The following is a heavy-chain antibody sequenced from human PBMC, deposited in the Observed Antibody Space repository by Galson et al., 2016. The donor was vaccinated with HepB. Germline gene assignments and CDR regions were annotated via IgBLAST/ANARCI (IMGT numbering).Heavy chain of an antibody. CDR2: IWHDGTNQ. CDR3: ARGLGASWYLEYYYSFMDV. V-gene: IGHV3-33*01. J-gene: IGHJ6*03. CDR1: GFTFSNYA. Sequence: SLRLSCAASGFTFSNYAMHWVRQAPGKGPEWVAFIWHDGTNQYYADSVKGRFTISRDNSKNTLFLQVNSLRVDDTAVYYCARGLGASWYLEYYYSFMDVWGRGTTVSVSS. D-gene: IGHD6-13*01.